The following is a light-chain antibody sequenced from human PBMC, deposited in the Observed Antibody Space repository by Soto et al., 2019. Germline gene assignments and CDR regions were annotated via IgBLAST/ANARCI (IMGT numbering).Light chain of an antibody. J-gene: IGLJ3*02. V-gene: IGLV1-40*01. CDR3: QSYDSSLSGVV. Sequence: QPVLTQPPSVSGAPGQRVTISCTGSSSNIGAGYDVHWYHQFPGTAPKLLIYANSNRPSGVPDRFSGSKSGTSASLAITGLQAEDETDYYCQSYDSSLSGVVFGGGTKLTVL. CDR2: ANS. CDR1: SSNIGAGYD.